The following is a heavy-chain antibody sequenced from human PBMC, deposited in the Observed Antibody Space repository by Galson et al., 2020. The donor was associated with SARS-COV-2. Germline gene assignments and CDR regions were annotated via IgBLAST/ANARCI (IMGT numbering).Heavy chain of an antibody. CDR2: IYYSGST. V-gene: IGHV4-59*01. CDR1: GGSIRSYF. Sequence: SQTLSLTCTVSGGSIRSYFWSWIRQPPGKGLEWLGYIYYSGSTKYNPSLKSRVTRSVDTSKNQFSLKLTSVTAADTAVYYCAATNTGVTDAFEIWGQGTLVSVSS. D-gene: IGHD3-10*01. CDR3: AATNTGVTDAFEI. J-gene: IGHJ3*02.